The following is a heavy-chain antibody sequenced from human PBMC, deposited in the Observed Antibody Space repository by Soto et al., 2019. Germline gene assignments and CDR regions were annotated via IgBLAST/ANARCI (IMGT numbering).Heavy chain of an antibody. Sequence: ASVKVSCKASGYTFTSYGISWVRQAPGQGLEWMGWISAYNGNTNYAQKVQGRVTMTTDTSTSTAYMELRSLRSDDTAVYYCARLGFCSSTDCYVNAFDIWGQGTMVTVSS. D-gene: IGHD2-2*01. CDR1: GYTFTSYG. J-gene: IGHJ3*02. CDR3: ARLGFCSSTDCYVNAFDI. CDR2: ISAYNGNT. V-gene: IGHV1-18*01.